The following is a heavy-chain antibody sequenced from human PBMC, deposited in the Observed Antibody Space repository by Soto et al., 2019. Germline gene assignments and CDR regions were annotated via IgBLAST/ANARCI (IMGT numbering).Heavy chain of an antibody. D-gene: IGHD3-22*01. J-gene: IGHJ3*01. CDR3: ARLGDYYDSSGYLH. CDR1: GGSISSYY. Sequence: SETLSLTCTLSGGSISSYYWSWIRQPPGKGLEWIGNIYYSGSTNYNPSLKSRVTISVDTSKNQFSLKLSSVTAADTAVYYCARLGDYYDSSGYLHWGQGTMVTVSS. CDR2: IYYSGST. V-gene: IGHV4-59*08.